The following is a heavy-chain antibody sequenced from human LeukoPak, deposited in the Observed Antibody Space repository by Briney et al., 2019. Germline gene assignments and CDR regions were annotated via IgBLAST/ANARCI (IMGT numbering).Heavy chain of an antibody. Sequence: GGSLRLSCAASGFTVSSNYMSWVRQAPGKRLEWVSVIYSGGSTYYVDSVKGRFTISRDNSKNTLYLQMNSLRAEDTAVYYCAREDSGSYYYWFDPWGQGTLVTVSS. J-gene: IGHJ5*02. V-gene: IGHV3-66*01. CDR1: GFTVSSNY. CDR3: AREDSGSYYYWFDP. CDR2: IYSGGST. D-gene: IGHD1-26*01.